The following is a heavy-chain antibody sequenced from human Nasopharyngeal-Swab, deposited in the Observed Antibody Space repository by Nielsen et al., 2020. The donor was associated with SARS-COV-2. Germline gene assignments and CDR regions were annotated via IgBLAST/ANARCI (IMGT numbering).Heavy chain of an antibody. D-gene: IGHD6-13*01. V-gene: IGHV3-23*01. CDR1: GFTFSSYA. J-gene: IGHJ4*02. CDR3: AKRERSIAAAGTPLDY. CDR2: ITGNGGST. Sequence: GGSLRLSCAASGFTFSSYAMSWVRQAPGKGLEWVSAITGNGGSTYYADSVKGRFTISRDNSKNTLYLQMNSLRAEDTAVYYCAKRERSIAAAGTPLDYWGQGTLVTVSS.